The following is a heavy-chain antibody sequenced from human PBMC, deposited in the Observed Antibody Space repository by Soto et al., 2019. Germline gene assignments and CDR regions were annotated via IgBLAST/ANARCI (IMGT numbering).Heavy chain of an antibody. V-gene: IGHV3-30-3*01. J-gene: IGHJ6*02. CDR1: GFTFSSYA. Sequence: GGSLRLSCAASGFTFSSYAMHWVRQAPGKGLEWVAVISYDGSNKYYADSVKGRFTISRDNSKNTLYLQMNSLRAEDTAVYYCARDGYCSGGSCYSPEYYYYGMDVWGQGTTVTVSS. CDR2: ISYDGSNK. CDR3: ARDGYCSGGSCYSPEYYYYGMDV. D-gene: IGHD2-15*01.